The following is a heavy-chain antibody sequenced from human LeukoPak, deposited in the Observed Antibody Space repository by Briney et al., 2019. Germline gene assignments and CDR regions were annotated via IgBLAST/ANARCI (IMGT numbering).Heavy chain of an antibody. D-gene: IGHD3-22*01. CDR3: AKDQYYYDSSGYYYPGPMDV. V-gene: IGHV3-23*01. CDR1: GFTFSSYA. J-gene: IGHJ6*03. CDR2: ISGSGGST. Sequence: GGSLRLSCAASGFTFSSYAMRWVRQAPGKGLEWVSAISGSGGSTYYADAVKGRFTISRDNSKNTLYLQMNSLRAEDTAVYYCAKDQYYYDSSGYYYPGPMDVWGKGTTVTVSS.